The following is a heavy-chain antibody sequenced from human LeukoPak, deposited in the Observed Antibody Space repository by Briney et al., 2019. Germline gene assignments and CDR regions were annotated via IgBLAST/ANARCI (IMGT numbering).Heavy chain of an antibody. D-gene: IGHD3/OR15-3a*01. CDR3: ARFGLPYSIDL. Sequence: GGPLRLSCIASGFTINQHAMSWVRQAPVKGLEWVASIRPDGSAVFYVDSVKGRFTFSRDNAKNSLDLQMNSLRAEDTAVYYCARFGLPYSIDLWGQGTMVTVSS. J-gene: IGHJ6*02. CDR2: IRPDGSAV. V-gene: IGHV3-7*01. CDR1: GFTINQHA.